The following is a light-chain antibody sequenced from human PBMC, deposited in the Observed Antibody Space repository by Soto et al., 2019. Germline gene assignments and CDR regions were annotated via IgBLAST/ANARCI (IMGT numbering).Light chain of an antibody. CDR3: NSYTSSNTYV. J-gene: IGLJ1*01. CDR2: EVS. V-gene: IGLV2-14*01. Sequence: QSVLAQPASVSGSPGQAITISCSGSSSDVGAHNFVSWYQHHPGKAPKLMIYEVSNRPSGVSSRCSGSKSGNTASLTISGLQADDEADYYCNSYTSSNTYVFGSRTKVTVL. CDR1: SSDVGAHNF.